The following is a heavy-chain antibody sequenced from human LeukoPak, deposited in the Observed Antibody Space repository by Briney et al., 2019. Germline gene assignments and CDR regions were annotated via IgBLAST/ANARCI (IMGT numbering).Heavy chain of an antibody. J-gene: IGHJ6*02. Sequence: GGSLRLSCAASGFTFSSYGMHWVRQAPGKGLEWVAVISYDGSNKYYADSVKGRFTISRDNSKNTLYLQMNSLRAEDTAVYYCARDAGGSYYYGSGSYDYGMDVWGQGTTVTVSS. V-gene: IGHV3-30*03. D-gene: IGHD3-10*01. CDR2: ISYDGSNK. CDR3: ARDAGGSYYYGSGSYDYGMDV. CDR1: GFTFSSYG.